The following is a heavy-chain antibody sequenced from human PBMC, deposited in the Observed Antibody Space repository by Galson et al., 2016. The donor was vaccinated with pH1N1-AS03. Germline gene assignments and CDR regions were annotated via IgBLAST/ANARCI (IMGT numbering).Heavy chain of an antibody. Sequence: QSGAEVKKPGESLKISCKASGGSFSRYGISWVRQAPGQGLEWMGRIIPMYDIVNNAQKFQGRVTITADKSTSTVYMELSSLRSDDTALYYCARNIVGTSQDAYGMDVWGQGTTVTVSS. V-gene: IGHV1-69*04. J-gene: IGHJ6*02. CDR2: IIPMYDIV. CDR1: GGSFSRYG. D-gene: IGHD1-26*01. CDR3: ARNIVGTSQDAYGMDV.